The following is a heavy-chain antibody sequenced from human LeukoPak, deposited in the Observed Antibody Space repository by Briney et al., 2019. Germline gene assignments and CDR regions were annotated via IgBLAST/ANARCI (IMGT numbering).Heavy chain of an antibody. J-gene: IGHJ4*02. CDR1: GYIFTSYW. CDR2: IDHSDSYT. CDR3: ARHSGGSGWYTNY. Sequence: GESLKISCKGSGYIFTSYWISWVRQMAGKGLEWMGRIDHSDSYTNYSPAFQGNVTISADKSISTAYLRWSSLKASDTAMYYCARHSGGSGWYTNYWGQGTLVTVSS. D-gene: IGHD6-19*01. V-gene: IGHV5-10-1*01.